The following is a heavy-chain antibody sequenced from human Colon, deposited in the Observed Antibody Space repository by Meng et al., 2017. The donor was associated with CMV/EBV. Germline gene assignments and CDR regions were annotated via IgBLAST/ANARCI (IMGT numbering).Heavy chain of an antibody. V-gene: IGHV3-7*02. CDR2: ITPDGDQT. Sequence: VDVGCGLVQPGGSLSLCCAASGFSFSVDWVGRVSQAPGKGLEWVVYITPDGDQTSHVDSVECRFTISRDNAQNSLYLQMESLSAEDTAVYYCTRGPYWGQGTLVTVSS. CDR3: TRGPY. J-gene: IGHJ4*02. CDR1: GFSFSVDW.